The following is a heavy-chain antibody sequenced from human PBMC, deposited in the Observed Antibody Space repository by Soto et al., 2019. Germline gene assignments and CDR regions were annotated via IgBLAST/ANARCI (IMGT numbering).Heavy chain of an antibody. CDR2: INAGNGNT. D-gene: IGHD3-22*01. CDR3: ARPALEYYYDNNGYSSDY. CDR1: GYTFTTYA. V-gene: IGHV1-3*01. Sequence: SVKVSCKASGYTFTTYAMHWLRQAPGQRLEWMGWINAGNGNTKYSQKFQGRVTITADESTSTAYMELSSLRSEDTAVYYCARPALEYYYDNNGYSSDYWGQGTLVTVSS. J-gene: IGHJ4*02.